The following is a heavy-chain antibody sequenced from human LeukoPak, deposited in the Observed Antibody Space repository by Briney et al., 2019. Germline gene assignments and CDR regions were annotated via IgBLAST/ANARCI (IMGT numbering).Heavy chain of an antibody. Sequence: PGGSLRLSCAASGFTFSSYDMHWVRQATGKGLEWVSAIGTAGDTYYPGSVKGRFTISRENAKNSLYLQMNSLRAGDTAVYYCARGGIGCGGDCFPLDAFDIWGQGTMVTVSS. CDR1: GFTFSSYD. CDR2: IGTAGDT. V-gene: IGHV3-13*01. CDR3: ARGGIGCGGDCFPLDAFDI. J-gene: IGHJ3*02. D-gene: IGHD2-21*02.